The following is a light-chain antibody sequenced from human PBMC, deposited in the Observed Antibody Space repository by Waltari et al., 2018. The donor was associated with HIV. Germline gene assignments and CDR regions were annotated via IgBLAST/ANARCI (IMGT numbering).Light chain of an antibody. CDR3: QQYYSTPPHP. Sequence: DIVMTQSPEFLAVSLGERATVNCKASESVLYNSKNVSRLPWYQQKPGHPPKMLIYWASTLESGVPDRFIGSGSGTDFTLTISSLHAEHVALYYCQQYYSTPPHPFGGVTKLYLK. V-gene: IGKV4-1*01. J-gene: IGKJ4*01. CDR1: ESVLYNSKNVSR. CDR2: WAS.